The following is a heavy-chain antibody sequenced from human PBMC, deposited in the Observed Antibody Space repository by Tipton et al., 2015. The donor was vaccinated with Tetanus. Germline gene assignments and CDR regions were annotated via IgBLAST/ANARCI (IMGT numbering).Heavy chain of an antibody. CDR3: ARELVGGYFDY. CDR1: GYTFTNYG. J-gene: IGHJ4*02. Sequence: QLVQSGGELKKPGASVRVSCQASGYTFTNYGISWVRQAPGQGLEWMGWISAYNGDTNYAQEVQGRVTMTTDTSTSTAYMELRSLRSDDTAVYYCARELVGGYFDYWGQGTLVTVSS. D-gene: IGHD1-26*01. CDR2: ISAYNGDT. V-gene: IGHV1-18*04.